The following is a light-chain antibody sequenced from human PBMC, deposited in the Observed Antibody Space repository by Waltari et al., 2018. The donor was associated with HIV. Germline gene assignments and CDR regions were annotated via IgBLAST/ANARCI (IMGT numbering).Light chain of an antibody. V-gene: IGLV1-44*01. Sequence: QSVLTQPPSASGTPGQRVTISCSGSSSNIGSDTVSWYQQLPGTAPKLLIYTNDQRPSGVPDRFSGSKYGTSASLAISGLQSEDEADYYCATWDDSLSGRYVFGTGTKVTVL. J-gene: IGLJ1*01. CDR3: ATWDDSLSGRYV. CDR1: SSNIGSDT. CDR2: TND.